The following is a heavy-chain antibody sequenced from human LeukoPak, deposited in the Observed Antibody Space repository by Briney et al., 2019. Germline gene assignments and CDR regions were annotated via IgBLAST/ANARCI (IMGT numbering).Heavy chain of an antibody. J-gene: IGHJ4*02. D-gene: IGHD5-18*01. CDR3: ARLSSGYSYGTFFDY. CDR1: GYSFTSYW. V-gene: IGHV5-51*01. Sequence: GESLKISCKGSGYSFTSYWIGWVRQMPGKGLEWMGIIYPGDSDPIYSPSFQGQVTISADKSISTAYLQWSSLEASDTAMYYCARLSSGYSYGTFFDYWGQGTLVTVSS. CDR2: IYPGDSDP.